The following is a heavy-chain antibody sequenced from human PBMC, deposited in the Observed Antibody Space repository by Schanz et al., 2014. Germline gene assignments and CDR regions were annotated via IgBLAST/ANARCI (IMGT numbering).Heavy chain of an antibody. CDR2: ISSDETVT. CDR3: AKEWSPSF. D-gene: IGHD1-26*01. J-gene: IGHJ4*02. V-gene: IGHV3-30*18. CDR1: GFSFSRYG. Sequence: VQLVESGGGLVKPGTSLRLSCTISGFSFSRYGMHWVRQAPGKGLEWVAVISSDETVTYYADSVKGRFTVSRDNAKSTLFLQMDSLRPEDTAIYYCAKEWSPSFWGQGTLVTVSS.